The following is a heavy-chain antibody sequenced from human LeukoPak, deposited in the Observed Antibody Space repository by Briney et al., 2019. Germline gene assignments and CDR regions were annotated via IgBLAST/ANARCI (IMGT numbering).Heavy chain of an antibody. D-gene: IGHD1-26*01. CDR3: ARVSTSIYFDY. J-gene: IGHJ4*02. Sequence: RGSLRLSCAASGLTVRSNYMSWVRQAPGKGLEWVSVIYSGGSTYYADSVKGRFTISRDSSKNTLYVQMNSLRAEDTAMYYCARVSTSIYFDYWGQGIQVTVSS. CDR2: IYSGGST. V-gene: IGHV3-53*01. CDR1: GLTVRSNY.